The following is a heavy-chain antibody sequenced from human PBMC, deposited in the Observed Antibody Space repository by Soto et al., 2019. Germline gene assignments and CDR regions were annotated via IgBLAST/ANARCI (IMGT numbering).Heavy chain of an antibody. J-gene: IGHJ4*02. V-gene: IGHV4-34*01. CDR1: GGFFSGSH. CDR2: INPSGSI. Sequence: VPLQQWGAGLLKPSETLSLTCAVYGGFFSGSHWRWFRQPPGKGLEWSGEINPSGSINYNPSLKSRVTISVDTSKNQFSLNLSSVTAADTAVYYCATFVGATTVTRGSPRDYWGQGTLVTVSS. D-gene: IGHD4-4*01. CDR3: ATFVGATTVTRGSPRDY.